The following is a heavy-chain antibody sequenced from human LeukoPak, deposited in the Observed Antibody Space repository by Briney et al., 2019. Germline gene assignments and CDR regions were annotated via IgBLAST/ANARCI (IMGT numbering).Heavy chain of an antibody. D-gene: IGHD5-12*01. CDR1: GGSFSGYY. CDR3: ATWSNIVATITDY. J-gene: IGHJ4*02. Sequence: PSETLSLTCAVYGGSFSGYYWSWLRQPPGKGLEWIGEVNHGGGTNYNPSLKSRVTISVDTSKNQFSLKLSSVTAADTAVYYCATWSNIVATITDYWGQGTLVTVSS. V-gene: IGHV4-34*01. CDR2: VNHGGGT.